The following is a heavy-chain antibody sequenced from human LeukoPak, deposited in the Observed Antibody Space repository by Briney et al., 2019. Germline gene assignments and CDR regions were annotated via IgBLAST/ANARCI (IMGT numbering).Heavy chain of an antibody. D-gene: IGHD6-19*01. J-gene: IGHJ1*01. CDR1: GGTFSSYA. Sequence: SVKVSCKASGGTFSSYAISWVRQAPGQGLEWMGGIIPIFGTANYAQKFQGRVTITTDESTSTAYMELSSLRSEDTAVYYCATPHLIYSSPEYFQHWGQGTLVTVSS. CDR3: ATPHLIYSSPEYFQH. CDR2: IIPIFGTA. V-gene: IGHV1-69*05.